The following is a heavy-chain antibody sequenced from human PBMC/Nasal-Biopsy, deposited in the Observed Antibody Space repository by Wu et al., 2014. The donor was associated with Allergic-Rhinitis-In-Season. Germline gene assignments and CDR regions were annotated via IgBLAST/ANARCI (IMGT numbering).Heavy chain of an antibody. CDR1: GFTFSSYT. CDR2: ITSDGTTT. CDR3: AKDLKADGVWDIDY. V-gene: IGHV3-74*01. D-gene: IGHD4-17*01. Sequence: LRLSCAASGFTFSSYTMHWVRQAPGKGLVWVSRITSDGTTTHYADSVKGRFTISRDNARNTLYLQMDSLRGEDTAIYYCAKDLKADGVWDIDYWGQGTLVTVTS. J-gene: IGHJ4*02.